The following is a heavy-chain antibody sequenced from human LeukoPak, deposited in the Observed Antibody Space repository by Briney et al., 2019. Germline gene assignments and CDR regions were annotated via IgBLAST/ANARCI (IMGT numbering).Heavy chain of an antibody. Sequence: GGSLRLSCAASGFTFSSYGMHWVRQAPGKGLEWVAVIWFDGSNKYYVDSVKGRFTISRDNSKNTLYLQMNSLRAEDTAVYYCARDLDYGDVTPLYYWGQGTLVTVSS. D-gene: IGHD4-17*01. V-gene: IGHV3-33*01. CDR1: GFTFSSYG. CDR2: IWFDGSNK. CDR3: ARDLDYGDVTPLYY. J-gene: IGHJ4*02.